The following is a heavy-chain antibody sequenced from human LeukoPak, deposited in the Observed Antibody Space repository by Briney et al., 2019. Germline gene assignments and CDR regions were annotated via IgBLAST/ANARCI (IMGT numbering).Heavy chain of an antibody. CDR1: GFTFSSYE. CDR3: AKEGGQWLVLPKDYFDY. J-gene: IGHJ4*02. D-gene: IGHD6-19*01. CDR2: ISSSGSTI. Sequence: GGSLRLSCAASGFTFSSYEMNWVRQAPGKGLEWVSYISSSGSTIYYADSVKGRFTISRDNSKNTLYLQMNSLRAEDTAVYYCAKEGGQWLVLPKDYFDYWGQGTLVTVSS. V-gene: IGHV3-48*03.